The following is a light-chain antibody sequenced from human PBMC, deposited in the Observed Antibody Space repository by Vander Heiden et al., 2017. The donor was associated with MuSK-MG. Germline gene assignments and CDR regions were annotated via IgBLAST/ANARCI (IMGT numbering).Light chain of an antibody. CDR1: SSDVGGYKY. Sequence: QSALTQPASVSGSPGQSITIPCTGTSSDVGGYKYVSWYQQHPGKAPKLMIYDVSKRPSGVSYRFSGSKSDNTASLTISGLQAEDEADYYCNSYTSSYTWVFGGGNKLTVL. J-gene: IGLJ3*02. V-gene: IGLV2-14*01. CDR2: DVS. CDR3: NSYTSSYTWV.